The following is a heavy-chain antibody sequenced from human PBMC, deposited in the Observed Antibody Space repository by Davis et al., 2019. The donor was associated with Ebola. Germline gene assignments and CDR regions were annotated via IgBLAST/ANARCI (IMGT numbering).Heavy chain of an antibody. Sequence: GESLKISCQASGYTFTSYWIVWVRQMPGKGLEWLGIIYPGDSDTRYSPSFLGQVIFSADKSISTAYLQWSSLKASDTATYYCARAPYYYDVSGFYVDFWGQGTLVTVSS. J-gene: IGHJ4*02. D-gene: IGHD3-22*01. CDR2: IYPGDSDT. CDR3: ARAPYYYDVSGFYVDF. V-gene: IGHV5-51*01. CDR1: GYTFTSYW.